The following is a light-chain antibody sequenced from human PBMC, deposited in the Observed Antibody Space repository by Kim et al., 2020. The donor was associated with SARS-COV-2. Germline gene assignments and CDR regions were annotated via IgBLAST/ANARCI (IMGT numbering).Light chain of an antibody. Sequence: SYELTQPPSVSVAPGETARITCGGNKIPSKGVHWYQQKAGQAPVLVIYNDIDRPSGIPERFSGSNSGNTATLTLTRVEAGDEAAYYCQGWDIRGDFGVFG. CDR1: KIPSKG. CDR3: QGWDIRGDFGV. V-gene: IGLV3-21*04. CDR2: NDI. J-gene: IGLJ6*01.